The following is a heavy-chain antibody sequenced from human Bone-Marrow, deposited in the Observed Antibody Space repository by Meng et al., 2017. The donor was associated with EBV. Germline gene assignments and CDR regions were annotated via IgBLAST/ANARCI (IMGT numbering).Heavy chain of an antibody. D-gene: IGHD2-2*01. CDR2: ISSSSSYI. J-gene: IGHJ5*02. CDR1: GCSCSSYS. Sequence: VEAGGGVAKRGWSLALSCAASGCSCSSYSRNEVRQAPGKGLEWVSCISSSSSYIYYADSVRGRFTLSRDNSKNTLYLRMNYLRAEDTAVYYCARSYGSTLDWFDPWGQGTLVTVSS. V-gene: IGHV3-21*04. CDR3: ARSYGSTLDWFDP.